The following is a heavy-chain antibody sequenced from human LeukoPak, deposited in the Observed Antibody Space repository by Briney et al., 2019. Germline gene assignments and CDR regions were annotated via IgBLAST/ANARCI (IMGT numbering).Heavy chain of an antibody. CDR1: GGTFSSYA. CDR2: NIPIFGTA. V-gene: IGHV1-69*06. Sequence: ASVQVSCKASGGTFSSYAISWVRQAPGQGLEWMGGNIPIFGTANYAQKFQGRVTITADKSTSTAYMELSSLRAEDTAVYYCAREGYCSSTSCLDYWGQGTLVTVSS. D-gene: IGHD2-2*01. CDR3: AREGYCSSTSCLDY. J-gene: IGHJ4*02.